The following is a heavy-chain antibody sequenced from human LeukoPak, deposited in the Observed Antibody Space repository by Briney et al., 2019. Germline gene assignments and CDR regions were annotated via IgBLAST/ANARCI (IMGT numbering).Heavy chain of an antibody. Sequence: PGGSLRLSCAASGFTFSSYAMSWVRQAPGKGLEWVAVISYDGSNKYYADSVKGRFTISRDNSKNTLYLQMNSLRAEDTAVYHCAREPGYYFDYWGQGTLVTVSS. J-gene: IGHJ4*02. CDR3: AREPGYYFDY. CDR1: GFTFSSYA. V-gene: IGHV3-30*14. CDR2: ISYDGSNK. D-gene: IGHD3-10*01.